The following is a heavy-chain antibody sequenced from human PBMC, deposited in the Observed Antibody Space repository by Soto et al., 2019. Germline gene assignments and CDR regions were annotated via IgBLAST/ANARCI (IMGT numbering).Heavy chain of an antibody. J-gene: IGHJ6*03. CDR1: GGTFSSYT. V-gene: IGHV1-69*02. Sequence: QVQLVQSGAEVKKPGSSVKVSCKASGGTFSSYTISWVRQAPGHGLEWMGRIIPILGIANYAQKFQGRVNITADKSTSKAYMELGSLSSEDTAVYYFAIVFRFVEDVPSDWGYYYYYMAVWGKGTTVTVSS. CDR2: IIPILGIA. D-gene: IGHD3-3*01. CDR3: AIVFRFVEDVPSDWGYYYYYMAV.